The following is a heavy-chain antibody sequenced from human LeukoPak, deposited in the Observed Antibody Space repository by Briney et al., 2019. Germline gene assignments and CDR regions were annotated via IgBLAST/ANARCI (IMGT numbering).Heavy chain of an antibody. CDR3: ARDRGSPSQSGYYYYMDV. CDR1: GFTVSSNY. V-gene: IGHV3-53*01. J-gene: IGHJ6*03. Sequence: GGSLRLSCAASGFTVSSNYMGWVRQAPGKGLEWVSVIYSGGSTYYADSVKGRFTISRDNSKNTLYLQMNSLRAEDTAVYYCARDRGSPSQSGYYYYMDVWGKGTTVTVSS. D-gene: IGHD3-3*01. CDR2: IYSGGST.